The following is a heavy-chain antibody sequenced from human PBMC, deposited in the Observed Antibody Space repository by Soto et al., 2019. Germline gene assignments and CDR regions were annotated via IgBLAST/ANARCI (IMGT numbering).Heavy chain of an antibody. V-gene: IGHV1-18*01. CDR3: ARFSGGSYNTYYFYYGMDV. Sequence: ASVKLHWKACGYTITSKGLSWVRHEPGQGLDWMGWISAYNGNTKYAQDLQGRVTMTTDTSTSTAYMELRSLRSDDTAMYYCARFSGGSYNTYYFYYGMDVWGQGTTVTVSS. D-gene: IGHD2-15*01. CDR2: ISAYNGNT. CDR1: GYTITSKG. J-gene: IGHJ6*02.